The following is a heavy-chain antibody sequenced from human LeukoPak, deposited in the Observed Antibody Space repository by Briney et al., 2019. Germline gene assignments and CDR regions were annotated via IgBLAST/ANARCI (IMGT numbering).Heavy chain of an antibody. V-gene: IGHV3-74*01. Sequence: GGSLRLSCAASGFSFGSHWVHWVRQAPGKGLVWVSRISDDGSYTSNVDSVKGRFTISRDNVNNMLYLHMNSLRAEDTAVYYCASFGISWRSSYWGQGTLVTVSS. CDR3: ASFGISWRSSY. CDR2: ISDDGSYT. CDR1: GFSFGSHW. D-gene: IGHD2-21*01. J-gene: IGHJ4*02.